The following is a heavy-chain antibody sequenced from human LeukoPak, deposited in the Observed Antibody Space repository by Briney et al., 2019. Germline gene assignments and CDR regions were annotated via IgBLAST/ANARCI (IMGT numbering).Heavy chain of an antibody. CDR3: ARDRKAGYYYGSGTYWGY. CDR2: INPNSGGT. CDR1: GYTFTGYY. V-gene: IGHV1-2*02. D-gene: IGHD3-10*01. Sequence: GASVKVSCKASGYTFTGYYMHWVRQAPGQGLEWMGWINPNSGGTNYAQKLQGRVTMTRDTSISTAYMELSRLRSDDTAVYYCARDRKAGYYYGSGTYWGYWGQGTLVTVSS. J-gene: IGHJ4*02.